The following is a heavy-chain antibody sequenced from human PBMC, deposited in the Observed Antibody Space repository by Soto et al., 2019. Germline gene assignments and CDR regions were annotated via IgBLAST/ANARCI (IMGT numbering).Heavy chain of an antibody. Sequence: SGGPLRLACAASVIDFSDYRINLVRLAPGKGLECVSCLSVTSSYIYYADSVKGRFTISRDNAKNSLYLELNSLRDEDTAVYYCARDWTYGESRLDYWGQGIMVTV. CDR1: VIDFSDYR. D-gene: IGHD4-17*01. CDR2: LSVTSSYI. J-gene: IGHJ4*02. V-gene: IGHV3-21*01. CDR3: ARDWTYGESRLDY.